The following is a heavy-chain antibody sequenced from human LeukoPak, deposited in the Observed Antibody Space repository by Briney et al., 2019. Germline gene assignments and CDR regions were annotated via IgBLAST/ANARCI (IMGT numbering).Heavy chain of an antibody. Sequence: GASVKVSCKASGYTFINYGFTWVRQAPGQGLEWMGWISGYNGNTNYLQKFQGRVTMTTDTSTNTVYMELRSPSSDDTAAYYCARVSTNSRVGGYDPQWYFDLWGRGTLVTVSS. CDR2: ISGYNGNT. J-gene: IGHJ2*01. D-gene: IGHD5-12*01. CDR3: ARVSTNSRVGGYDPQWYFDL. V-gene: IGHV1-18*04. CDR1: GYTFINYG.